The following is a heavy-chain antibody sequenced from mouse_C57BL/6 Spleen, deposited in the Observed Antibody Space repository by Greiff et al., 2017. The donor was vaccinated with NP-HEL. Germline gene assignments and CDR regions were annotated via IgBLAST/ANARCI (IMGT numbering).Heavy chain of an antibody. CDR1: GFSLTSYG. J-gene: IGHJ3*01. CDR2: IWGVGST. V-gene: IGHV2-6*01. Sequence: VQGVESGPGLVAPSQSLSITCTVSGFSLTSYGVDWVRQSPGKGLEWLGVIWGVGSTNYNSALKSRLSISKDNSKSQVFLKMNSLQTDDTAMYYCASGLLRGFAYWGQGTLVTVSA. D-gene: IGHD1-1*01. CDR3: ASGLLRGFAY.